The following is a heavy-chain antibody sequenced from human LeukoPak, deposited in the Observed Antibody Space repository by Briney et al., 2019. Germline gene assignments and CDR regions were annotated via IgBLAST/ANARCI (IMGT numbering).Heavy chain of an antibody. D-gene: IGHD3-10*01. CDR2: INDYTGDT. V-gene: IGHV4-34*01. CDR1: GGSFTDYF. Sequence: SETLSLTCTVYGGSFTDYFWTWIRQSPGKGLEWIGEINDYTGDTNYNPSLNSRVSISLEKSKNQFSLELRSVTAADTAVYYCRSLWFGGGFDPWGQGTLVTVSS. CDR3: RSLWFGGGFDP. J-gene: IGHJ5*02.